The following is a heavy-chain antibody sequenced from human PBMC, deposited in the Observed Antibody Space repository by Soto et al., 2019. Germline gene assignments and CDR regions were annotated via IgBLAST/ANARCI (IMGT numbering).Heavy chain of an antibody. D-gene: IGHD2-8*01. CDR2: IWYGGTT. Sequence: QELLVESGGGVVRPGSSLRLSCVTSGIIFEAHAFHWVRQAPGKGLKWVALIWYGGTTYYEDSVQGRFTISRDNSKKTVFLQMNHLRPEVSGVYYGARVRNNNDTRLDVWGQGTTVNVSS. J-gene: IGHJ6*02. CDR3: ARVRNNNDTRLDV. CDR1: GIIFEAHA. V-gene: IGHV3-33*01.